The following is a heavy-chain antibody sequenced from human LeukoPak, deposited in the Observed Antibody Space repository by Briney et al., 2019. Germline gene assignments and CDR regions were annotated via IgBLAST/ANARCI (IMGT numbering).Heavy chain of an antibody. CDR2: ISGTAATT. CDR3: AKAGGPYNWNRFDC. D-gene: IGHD1-1*01. Sequence: PGGSLRLSCAASGFTFSSFAMAWVRQAPGKGLEWVSAISGTAATTYYADSVKGRFTISRDSSRSTLYLQMNSLRAEDTALYYCAKAGGPYNWNRFDCWGQGTLVTVSS. V-gene: IGHV3-23*01. J-gene: IGHJ4*02. CDR1: GFTFSSFA.